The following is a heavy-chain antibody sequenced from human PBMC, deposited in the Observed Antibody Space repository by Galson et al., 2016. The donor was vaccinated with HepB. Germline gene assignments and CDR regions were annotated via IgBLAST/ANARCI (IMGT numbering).Heavy chain of an antibody. CDR3: VKEGVVTRYYYYMDV. D-gene: IGHD4-23*01. V-gene: IGHV3-64D*06. CDR1: EFTFSSYI. Sequence: SLRLSCAASEFTFSSYIMHWVRQAPGKGLEYVSVISDNGGSTYYADSVKGRFTISRDNSKNTLSLQMSSLRAEDTAVYYCVKEGVVTRYYYYMDVWGKGTTVTVSS. CDR2: ISDNGGST. J-gene: IGHJ6*03.